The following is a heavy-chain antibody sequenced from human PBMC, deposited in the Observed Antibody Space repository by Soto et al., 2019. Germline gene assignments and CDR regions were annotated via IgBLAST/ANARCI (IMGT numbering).Heavy chain of an antibody. Sequence: SETLSLTCIVSRASSSSYFWNWIRQPAGKGLEWIGRVFGSGGTNYNPSLKSRVTMSIDTSNNSFSLKLTSVTAADTAVYFCATAAETTPGLFDSWGQGTLVTVSS. V-gene: IGHV4-4*07. CDR1: RASSSSYF. J-gene: IGHJ4*02. D-gene: IGHD6-25*01. CDR2: VFGSGGT. CDR3: ATAAETTPGLFDS.